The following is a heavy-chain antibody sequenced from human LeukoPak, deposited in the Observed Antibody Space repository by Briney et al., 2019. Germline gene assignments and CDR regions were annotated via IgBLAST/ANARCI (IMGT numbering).Heavy chain of an antibody. V-gene: IGHV3-30*02. J-gene: IGHJ4*02. D-gene: IGHD5-18*01. CDR3: AKDFRVAMAPAYFDY. CDR2: IRYDGSNK. CDR1: GFTFSNYG. Sequence: RSGGSLRLSCAASGFTFSNYGMHWVSQAPGKGLEWVAFIRYDGSNKYYADSVKGRFTISRDNSKNTLYLQMNSLRAEDTAVYYCAKDFRVAMAPAYFDYWGQGTLVTVSS.